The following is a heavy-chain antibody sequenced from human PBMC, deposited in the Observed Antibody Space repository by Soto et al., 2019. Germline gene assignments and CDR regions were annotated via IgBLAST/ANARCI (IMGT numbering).Heavy chain of an antibody. CDR1: GGSISSYY. V-gene: IGHV4-59*01. J-gene: IGHJ4*02. CDR3: ARDAYGKDY. Sequence: TLSLTCTVSGGSISSYYWSWIRQPPGKGLEWIGYIYYSGSTNYNPSLKSRVTISVDTSKNQFSLKLSSVTAADTAVYYCARDAYGKDYWGQGTLVTVSS. CDR2: IYYSGST. D-gene: IGHD3-16*01.